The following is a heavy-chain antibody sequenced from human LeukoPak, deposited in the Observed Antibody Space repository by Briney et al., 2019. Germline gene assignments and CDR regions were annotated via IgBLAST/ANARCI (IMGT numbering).Heavy chain of an antibody. J-gene: IGHJ4*02. CDR1: GFTFSSYA. CDR2: ISYDGRNK. V-gene: IGHV3-30*04. D-gene: IGHD5-18*01. Sequence: GGSLRLSCAASGFTFSSYAMHWVRQAPGKGLEWVAVISYDGRNKYYADSVKGRFTISRDNSKNTLYLQMNSLRAEDTAVYYCAAWIQLWFDYWGQGTLVTVSS. CDR3: AAWIQLWFDY.